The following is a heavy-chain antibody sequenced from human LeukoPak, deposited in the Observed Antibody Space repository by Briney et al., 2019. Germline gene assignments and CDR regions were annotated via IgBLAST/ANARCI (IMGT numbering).Heavy chain of an antibody. Sequence: GRSLRLSCAASGFTFSSYGMHWVRQAPGKGLEWVAVISYDGSNKYYADSVKGRFTIPRDNSKNTLYLQMNSLRAEDTAVYYCAKDYPGFWSGYLDYWGQGTLVTVSS. J-gene: IGHJ4*02. CDR2: ISYDGSNK. CDR3: AKDYPGFWSGYLDY. D-gene: IGHD3-3*01. CDR1: GFTFSSYG. V-gene: IGHV3-30*18.